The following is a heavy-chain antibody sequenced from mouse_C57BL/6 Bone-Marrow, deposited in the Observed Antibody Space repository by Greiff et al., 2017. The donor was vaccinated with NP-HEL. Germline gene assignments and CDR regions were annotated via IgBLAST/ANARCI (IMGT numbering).Heavy chain of an antibody. Sequence: QVHVKQSGAELVKPGASVKISCKASGYAFSSYWMNWVKQRPGKGLEWIGQIYPGDGDTNYNGKFKGKATLTADKSSSTAYMQLSSLTSEDSAVYFCARIAGSSFHWYFDVWGTGTTVTVSS. J-gene: IGHJ1*03. CDR3: ARIAGSSFHWYFDV. CDR1: GYAFSSYW. D-gene: IGHD1-1*01. CDR2: IYPGDGDT. V-gene: IGHV1-80*01.